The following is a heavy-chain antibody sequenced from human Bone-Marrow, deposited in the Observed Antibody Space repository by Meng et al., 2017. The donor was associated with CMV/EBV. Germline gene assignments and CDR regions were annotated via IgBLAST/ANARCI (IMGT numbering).Heavy chain of an antibody. J-gene: IGHJ4*02. D-gene: IGHD1-1*01. CDR1: GYTFTSYD. V-gene: IGHV1-8*03. CDR3: ARGQLELASPFDY. CDR2: VNPNSGNA. Sequence: CKASGYTFTSYDINWVRQATGQGLEWMGWVNPNSGNAGYAQKFQGRVTITRNTSISTAYMELSSLRSEDTAVYYCARGQLELASPFDYWGQGTLVTVSS.